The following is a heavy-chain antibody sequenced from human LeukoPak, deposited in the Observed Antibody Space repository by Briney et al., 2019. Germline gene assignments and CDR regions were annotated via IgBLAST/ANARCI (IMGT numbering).Heavy chain of an antibody. D-gene: IGHD1-7*01. CDR1: GYPFTTYG. CDR2: ISTYNGDT. V-gene: IGHV1-18*01. CDR3: ARDGRELELLLNY. J-gene: IGHJ4*02. Sequence: GASVKVSCKASGYPFTTYGIDWVRQAPGQGLEWMGWISTYNGDTNYAQKFQGRVTMTTDTSTNTAYIELRSLTSDDTAAYYCARDGRELELLLNYWGQGTLVTVSS.